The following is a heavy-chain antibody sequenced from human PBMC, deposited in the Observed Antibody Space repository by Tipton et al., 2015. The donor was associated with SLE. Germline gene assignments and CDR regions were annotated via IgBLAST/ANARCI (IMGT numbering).Heavy chain of an antibody. D-gene: IGHD5-18*01. J-gene: IGHJ6*02. Sequence: TLSLTCAVSGGSISSSNWWSWVRQPPGKGLEWIGEIYHSGSTNYNPSLKSRVTISVDKSKNQFSLKLSSVTAADTAVYYCASSSADTVYWYYGMDVWGQGTTVTVSS. V-gene: IGHV4-4*02. CDR3: ASSSADTVYWYYGMDV. CDR1: GGSISSSNW. CDR2: IYHSGST.